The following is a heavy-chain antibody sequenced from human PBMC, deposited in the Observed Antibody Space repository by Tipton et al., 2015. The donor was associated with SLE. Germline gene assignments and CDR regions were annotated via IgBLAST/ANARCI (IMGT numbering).Heavy chain of an antibody. CDR2: IYYSGST. CDR1: GGSISSSSYY. D-gene: IGHD6-13*01. J-gene: IGHJ2*01. CDR3: AREGIAAAGGFDL. Sequence: TLSLTCTVSGGSISSSSYYWGWIRQPPGKGLEWIGSIYYSGSTYYNPSLKSRVTISVDTSKNQFSLKLSSVTAADTAVYYCAREGIAAAGGFDLWGRGTLVTVSS. V-gene: IGHV4-39*07.